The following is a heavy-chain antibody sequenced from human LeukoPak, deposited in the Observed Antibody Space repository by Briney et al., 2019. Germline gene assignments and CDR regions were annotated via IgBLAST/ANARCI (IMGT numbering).Heavy chain of an antibody. D-gene: IGHD1-14*01. CDR2: ISAYNGNT. J-gene: IGHJ6*02. CDR1: GYTFTSYG. CDR3: AREWYITGTTDGMDV. V-gene: IGHV1-18*01. Sequence: ASVKVSCKASGYTFTSYGISWVRQAPGQGLEWMGWISAYNGNTNYAQKLQGRVTMTTDTSTSTAHMELRSLRSDDTAVYYCAREWYITGTTDGMDVWGQGTTVTVSS.